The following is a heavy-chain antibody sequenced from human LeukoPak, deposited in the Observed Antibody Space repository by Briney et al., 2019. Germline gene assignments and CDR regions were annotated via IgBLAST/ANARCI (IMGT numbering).Heavy chain of an antibody. J-gene: IGHJ5*02. Sequence: SETLSLTCTVSGGSFNGYYWSWIRQPPEKGLEWIGYIYNSGITNYNPSFKSRVTISVDTSKNQFSLRLTSVTAADTAVYFCARSRSSWSSFDPWGQGTLVTVSS. CDR3: ARSRSSWSSFDP. D-gene: IGHD6-13*01. CDR1: GGSFNGYY. V-gene: IGHV4-59*08. CDR2: IYNSGIT.